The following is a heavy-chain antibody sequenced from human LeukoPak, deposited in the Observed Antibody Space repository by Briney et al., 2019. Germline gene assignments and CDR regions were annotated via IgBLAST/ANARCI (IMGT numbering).Heavy chain of an antibody. CDR2: IYPGDSDV. D-gene: IGHD3-16*01. Sequence: GESLKISCTGSGYIFTNYWIGWVRQMPGKGLEWMGIIYPGDSDVRYSPSFQGQVILSADKSINTAYLQWSALKASDTAMYYCARLSRPHILGSNRFDSWGQGSLVTISS. V-gene: IGHV5-51*01. CDR1: GYIFTNYW. J-gene: IGHJ5*01. CDR3: ARLSRPHILGSNRFDS.